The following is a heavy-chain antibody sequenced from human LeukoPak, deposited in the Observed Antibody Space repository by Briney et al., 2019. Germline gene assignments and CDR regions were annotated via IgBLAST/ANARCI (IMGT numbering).Heavy chain of an antibody. D-gene: IGHD3-10*01. V-gene: IGHV3-23*01. Sequence: GGSLRLSCAASGFTFSSYAMSWVRQAPGKGLEWVSAISGSGGSTYYADSVKGRFTISRDNSKNTLYPQMNSLRAEDTAVYYCAKDRNYYGSGSYYTSFDYWGQGTLVTVSS. CDR1: GFTFSSYA. J-gene: IGHJ4*02. CDR2: ISGSGGST. CDR3: AKDRNYYGSGSYYTSFDY.